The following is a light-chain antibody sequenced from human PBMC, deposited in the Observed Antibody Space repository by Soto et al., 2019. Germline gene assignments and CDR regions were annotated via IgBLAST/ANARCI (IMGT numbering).Light chain of an antibody. J-gene: IGKJ4*01. CDR2: GAS. Sequence: EVVMTQSPATLSVSPGERATLSCRASHNINSNLAWYQQKPGQAPRLLIYGASTRATGIPARFSGSGSGTEFTLTISSLQSEDFAVYYRQQCNNWPPLTFGGGTKVEIK. V-gene: IGKV3-15*01. CDR3: QQCNNWPPLT. CDR1: HNINSN.